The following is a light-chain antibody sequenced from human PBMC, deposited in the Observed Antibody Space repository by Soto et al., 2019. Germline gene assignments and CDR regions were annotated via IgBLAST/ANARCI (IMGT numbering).Light chain of an antibody. CDR3: LQYGSSPGT. Sequence: EIVLTQSPGTLSLSPGERATLSCRASQSVSSSYLAWYQQKPGQAPRLLIYGASIRATGIPDRFSGRGFGTDLTISVSRLEPEDFAVYCFLQYGSSPGTFGQGTKVEIK. CDR2: GAS. V-gene: IGKV3-20*01. J-gene: IGKJ1*01. CDR1: QSVSSSY.